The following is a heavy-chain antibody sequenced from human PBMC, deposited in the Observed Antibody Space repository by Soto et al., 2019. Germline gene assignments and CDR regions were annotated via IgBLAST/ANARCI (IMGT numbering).Heavy chain of an antibody. CDR3: AKARAIVVVTEPLDY. CDR1: GFTFSSYA. CDR2: ISGSGGST. D-gene: IGHD3-22*01. J-gene: IGHJ4*02. V-gene: IGHV3-23*01. Sequence: EVQLLESGGGLVQPGGSLRLSCAASGFTFSSYAMGWVRQAPGKGLEWVSAISGSGGSTYYADSVKGRFTISRDNSKNTLYLQMNSLRAEDTAVYYCAKARAIVVVTEPLDYWGQGTLVTVSS.